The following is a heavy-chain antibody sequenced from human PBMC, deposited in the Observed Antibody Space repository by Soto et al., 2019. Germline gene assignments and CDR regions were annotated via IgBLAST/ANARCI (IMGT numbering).Heavy chain of an antibody. CDR1: GFTFSSYG. CDR2: IWYDGSNK. CDR3: ARDPGVVTARYYFDY. D-gene: IGHD2-21*02. J-gene: IGHJ4*02. Sequence: QVQLVESGGGVVQPGRSLSLSCAASGFTFSSYGMHWVRQAPGKGLEWVAVIWYDGSNKYYADSVKGRFTISRDNSKNTLYLQMNSLRAEDTAVYYCARDPGVVTARYYFDYWGQGTLVTVSS. V-gene: IGHV3-33*01.